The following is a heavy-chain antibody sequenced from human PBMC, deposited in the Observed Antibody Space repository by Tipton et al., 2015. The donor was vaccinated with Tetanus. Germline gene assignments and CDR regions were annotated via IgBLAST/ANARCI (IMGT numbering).Heavy chain of an antibody. CDR2: IDYSGST. CDR1: GGSISSYY. CDR3: ARDRHYCRGGNCYQDWFDP. J-gene: IGHJ5*02. Sequence: TLSLTCTVSGGSISSYYWSWVRQPPGKGLEWIGYIDYSGSTNYNPSLKSRVTISIDTSKKQFSLNLSSVTAADMAVYYCARDRHYCRGGNCYQDWFDPWGQGTLVTVSS. V-gene: IGHV4-59*01. D-gene: IGHD2-15*01.